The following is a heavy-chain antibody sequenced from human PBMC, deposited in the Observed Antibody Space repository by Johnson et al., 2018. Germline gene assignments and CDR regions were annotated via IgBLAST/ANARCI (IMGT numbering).Heavy chain of an antibody. D-gene: IGHD3-9*01. CDR3: ARSGGSTGYEAFDI. V-gene: IGHV3-30*03. CDR2: ISYDGSNK. Sequence: QVQLVQSGGGAVQPGRSLRLSCAASGFTFSDYGMHWVRQAPGKGLEWVAVISYDGSNKYYAESVKGRFTISRDNSKNTLYVQMNSLRAEDTAVYYCARSGGSTGYEAFDIWGQGTMVTVSS. CDR1: GFTFSDYG. J-gene: IGHJ3*02.